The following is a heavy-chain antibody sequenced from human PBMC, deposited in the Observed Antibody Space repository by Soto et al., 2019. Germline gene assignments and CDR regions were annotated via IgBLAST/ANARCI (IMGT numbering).Heavy chain of an antibody. Sequence: GASVKVSCKASGYTFTSYAMHWVRQAPGQRLEWMGWINAGNGNTKYSQKFQGRVTITRDTSASTAYMELSSLRSEDTAVYYCAIRASYYDSSGYFDYWGQGTLVTVSS. D-gene: IGHD3-22*01. V-gene: IGHV1-3*01. J-gene: IGHJ4*02. CDR1: GYTFTSYA. CDR3: AIRASYYDSSGYFDY. CDR2: INAGNGNT.